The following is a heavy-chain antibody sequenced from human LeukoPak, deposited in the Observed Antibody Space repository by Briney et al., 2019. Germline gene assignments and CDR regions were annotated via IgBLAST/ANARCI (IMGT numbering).Heavy chain of an antibody. CDR2: IYAGGTT. Sequence: GGSLRLSCAASGFTVSNSFMSWVRQAPGKGLEWVSIIYAGGTTYYADSVRGRFTISRDNSQNTLYLQMNNLRVEDSALYYCAKDQGSYSSSWFSDRWGQGTLVTVSS. CDR3: AKDQGSYSSSWFSDR. J-gene: IGHJ4*02. V-gene: IGHV3-53*01. CDR1: GFTVSNSF. D-gene: IGHD6-13*01.